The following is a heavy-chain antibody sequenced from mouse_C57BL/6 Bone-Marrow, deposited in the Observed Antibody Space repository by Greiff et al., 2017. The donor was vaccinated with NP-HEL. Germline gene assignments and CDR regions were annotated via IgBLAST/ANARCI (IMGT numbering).Heavy chain of an antibody. Sequence: VHVKQSGTVLARPGASVKMSCKTSGYTFTSYWMHWVKQRPGQGLEWIGAIYPGNSDTSYNQKFKGKAKLTAVTSASTAYMELSSLTNEDSAVYYCTRRIYGNYKNYFDYWGQGTTLTVSS. CDR2: IYPGNSDT. CDR1: GYTFTSYW. V-gene: IGHV1-5*01. D-gene: IGHD2-1*01. J-gene: IGHJ2*01. CDR3: TRRIYGNYKNYFDY.